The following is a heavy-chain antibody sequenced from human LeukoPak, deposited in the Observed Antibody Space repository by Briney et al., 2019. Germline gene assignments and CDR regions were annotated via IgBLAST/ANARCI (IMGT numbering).Heavy chain of an antibody. V-gene: IGHV3-48*01. J-gene: IGHJ6*03. D-gene: IGHD4-23*01. CDR2: ISGTTISTI. Sequence: GGSLRLSCAASGITFSSSTMTWVRQAPGKGLEWVSYISGTTISTIYYADSVKGRFTISRANAKNSVYLQMNSLRAEDTAVYYCARVPPRGNDVTVGRYSYMDVWGKGTTVTVSS. CDR3: ARVPPRGNDVTVGRYSYMDV. CDR1: GITFSSST.